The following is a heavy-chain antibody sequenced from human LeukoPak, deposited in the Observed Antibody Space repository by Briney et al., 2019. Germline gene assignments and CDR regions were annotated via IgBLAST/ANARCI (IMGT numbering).Heavy chain of an antibody. V-gene: IGHV4-4*07. Sequence: PSETLSLTCTVSGGSISSYYWSWIRQPAGKGLEWIGRIYTSGSTNYNPSLKSRVTMSVDTSKNQFSLKLSSVTAADTAVYYCARGASIPPWYSSGWYYFDYWGQGTLVTVSS. CDR1: GGSISSYY. CDR2: IYTSGST. CDR3: ARGASIPPWYSSGWYYFDY. D-gene: IGHD6-19*01. J-gene: IGHJ4*02.